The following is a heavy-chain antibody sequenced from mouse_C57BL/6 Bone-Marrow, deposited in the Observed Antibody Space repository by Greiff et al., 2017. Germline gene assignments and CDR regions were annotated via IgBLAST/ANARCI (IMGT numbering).Heavy chain of an antibody. CDR3: ARVDYGGSYGYFDD. J-gene: IGHJ1*03. CDR2: IYPGSGNT. Sequence: QVQLQQSGAELVRPGASVKLSCKASGYTFTDYYITWVKQRPGQGLEWIARIYPGSGNTYYNEKFKGKVTLTAETSSRTAYMQLSSLTSEDSAVYFCARVDYGGSYGYFDDWGKGTTVTVSA. D-gene: IGHD1-1*01. V-gene: IGHV1-76*01. CDR1: GYTFTDYY.